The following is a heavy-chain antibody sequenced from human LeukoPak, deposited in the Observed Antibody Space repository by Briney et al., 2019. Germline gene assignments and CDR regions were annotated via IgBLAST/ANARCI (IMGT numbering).Heavy chain of an antibody. D-gene: IGHD6-13*01. CDR1: GFTVSSNY. V-gene: IGHV3-53*01. CDR3: ASETIAAAGRYYFDY. J-gene: IGHJ4*02. Sequence: PGGSLRLSCAASGFTVSSNYMSWVRQAPGKGLEWVSVIYSGGSTYYADSVKGRFTISRDNSKNTLYLQMNSLRAEDTAVYYCASETIAAAGRYYFDYWGQGTLVTVSS. CDR2: IYSGGST.